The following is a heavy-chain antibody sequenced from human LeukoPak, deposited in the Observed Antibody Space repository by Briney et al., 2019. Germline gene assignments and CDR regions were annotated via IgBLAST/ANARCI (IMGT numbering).Heavy chain of an antibody. CDR1: GFTFSSYS. CDR2: ISSSSSYI. Sequence: PGGSLRLSCAASGFTFSSYSMNWVRHAPGQGLDWVSSISSSSSYIYDADSVKGRFTSSRDNAKNSLYLQMNSLRAEDPAVYYCARDRPADAFDIWGQGTMVTVSS. D-gene: IGHD2-2*01. V-gene: IGHV3-21*01. CDR3: ARDRPADAFDI. J-gene: IGHJ3*02.